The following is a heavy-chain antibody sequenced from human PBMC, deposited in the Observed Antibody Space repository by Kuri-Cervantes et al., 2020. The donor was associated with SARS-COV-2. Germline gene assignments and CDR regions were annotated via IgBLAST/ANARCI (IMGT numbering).Heavy chain of an antibody. CDR2: INHSGST. V-gene: IGHV4-34*01. J-gene: IGHJ5*02. Sequence: SETLSLTCAVYGGPFSGYYWSWIRQPPGKGLEWIGEINHSGSTNYNPSLKSRVTISVDTSKNQFSLKLSSVTAADTAVYYCARHVGCSSTSCDGYNWFDPWGQGTLVTVSS. CDR1: GGPFSGYY. D-gene: IGHD2-2*01. CDR3: ARHVGCSSTSCDGYNWFDP.